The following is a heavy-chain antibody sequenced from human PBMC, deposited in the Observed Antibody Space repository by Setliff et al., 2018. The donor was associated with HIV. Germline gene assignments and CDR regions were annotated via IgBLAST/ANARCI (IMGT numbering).Heavy chain of an antibody. CDR2: INDNGGA. Sequence: KPSETLSLTCAVSGGSFSGYSWTWLRQPPGKALEWIGHINDNGGANYNPSLTTRATISVATPKNQFFLELTSVTAADTAVYYCARGRYNGDSYSGGFYYFDHWDQGSLVTVSS. J-gene: IGHJ4*02. V-gene: IGHV4-34*01. CDR1: GGSFSGYS. CDR3: ARGRYNGDSYSGGFYYFDH. D-gene: IGHD1-1*01.